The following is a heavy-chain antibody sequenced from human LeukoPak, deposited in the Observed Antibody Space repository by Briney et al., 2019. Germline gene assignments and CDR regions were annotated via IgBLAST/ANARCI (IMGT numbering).Heavy chain of an antibody. CDR3: ARGPYKYDGSGAFDI. D-gene: IGHD3-22*01. V-gene: IGHV4-61*02. Sequence: SETLSLTCTVSGDSISSGDYYWSWIRQPAGKGLEWIGRIYTSGSTNYNPSLKSRVTMSVDTSKNQFSLKLTSVTAADTAVYYCARGPYKYDGSGAFDIWGQGTMVTVSS. CDR1: GDSISSGDYY. CDR2: IYTSGST. J-gene: IGHJ3*02.